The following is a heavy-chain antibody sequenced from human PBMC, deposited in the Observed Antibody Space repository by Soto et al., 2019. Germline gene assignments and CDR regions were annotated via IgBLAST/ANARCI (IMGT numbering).Heavy chain of an antibody. Sequence: ETLSLTCSVSGAPISSNDYFWAWIRQPPGRGLEFIASMHASGGTYHASSLKSRATMSLDTSKDQFSLKLQSVTAADTGTYYCAAIVVGATRHSDVDHWGQGTLVTVSS. CDR1: GAPISSNDYF. V-gene: IGHV4-39*01. CDR2: MHASGGT. J-gene: IGHJ4*02. D-gene: IGHD2-15*01. CDR3: AAIVVGATRHSDVDH.